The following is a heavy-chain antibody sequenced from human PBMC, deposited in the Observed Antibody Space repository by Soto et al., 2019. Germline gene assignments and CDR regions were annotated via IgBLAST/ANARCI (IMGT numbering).Heavy chain of an antibody. Sequence: QVQLVQSGAEVKKPGASVKVSCKPSGYTFTTYYIHWVRQAPGQGLEWMGTINPSGGDTAYAQKFQVRVTMTMDTSTSTVYMELRSLRPEDTAVYYCARIATGYWGQGTLVTVSS. CDR3: ARIATGY. D-gene: IGHD6-25*01. J-gene: IGHJ4*02. CDR2: INPSGGDT. V-gene: IGHV1-46*01. CDR1: GYTFTTYY.